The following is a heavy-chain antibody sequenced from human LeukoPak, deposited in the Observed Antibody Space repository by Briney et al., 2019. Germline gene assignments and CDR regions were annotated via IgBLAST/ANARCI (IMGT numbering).Heavy chain of an antibody. CDR3: ARERPAMATTDY. J-gene: IGHJ4*02. Sequence: SETLSLTCTVSGGSISSGSYYWSWIRQPAGKGLEWIGRIYTSGSTNYNPSLKSRVTISVDTSKNQFSLKLSSVTAADTAVYYCARERPAMATTDYWGQGTLVTVSS. CDR2: IYTSGST. V-gene: IGHV4-61*02. CDR1: GGSISSGSYY. D-gene: IGHD5-24*01.